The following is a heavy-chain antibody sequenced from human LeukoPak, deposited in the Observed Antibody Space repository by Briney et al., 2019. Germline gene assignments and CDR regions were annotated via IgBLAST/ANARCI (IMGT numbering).Heavy chain of an antibody. CDR1: GFTFSNHA. Sequence: GGSLRLSCAASGFTFSNHAMRWVRQAPGKGLEWVSGISGSGDSTYYADSVKGRFTISRDNSKNTLYLQMNSLGAEDTAVYFCARRSGVAVAGAFDYWGQGTLVTVSS. CDR3: ARRSGVAVAGAFDY. V-gene: IGHV3-23*01. CDR2: ISGSGDST. D-gene: IGHD6-19*01. J-gene: IGHJ4*02.